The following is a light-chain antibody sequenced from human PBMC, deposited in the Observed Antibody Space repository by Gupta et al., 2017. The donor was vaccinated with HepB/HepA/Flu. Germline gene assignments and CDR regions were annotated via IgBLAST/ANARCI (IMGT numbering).Light chain of an antibody. CDR3: QQTYSTPLI. V-gene: IGKV1-39*01. J-gene: IGKJ4*01. CDR2: AAS. CDR1: QSISSY. Sequence: DIQMTQSPSSLSASVGDRVTITCRTSQSISSYLHWYQQKPGKAPKLLIYAASNLQSGVPSRFSGSGSGIDFTLTISSLQPEDFATYYCQQTYSTPLIFGGGTKVEIK.